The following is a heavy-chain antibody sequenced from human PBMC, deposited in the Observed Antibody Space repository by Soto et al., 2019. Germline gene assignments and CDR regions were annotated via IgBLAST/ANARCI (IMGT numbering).Heavy chain of an antibody. V-gene: IGHV3-30-3*01. CDR2: ISSDGSNK. CDR3: ARDDEGGSDCDLGY. D-gene: IGHD1-26*01. CDR1: GFTFSSHA. J-gene: IGHJ4*02. Sequence: ESGGGVVQPGRPLRLSCSVSGFTFSSHAMHWVRQAPGKGLEWVALISSDGSNKYYADSVKGRFTTSRDNSKNTMYLQMNSLRVEDTAVYYCARDDEGGSDCDLGYWGQGALVTVSS.